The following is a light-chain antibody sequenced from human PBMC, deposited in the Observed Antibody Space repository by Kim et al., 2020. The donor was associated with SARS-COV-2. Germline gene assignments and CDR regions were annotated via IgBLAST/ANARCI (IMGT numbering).Light chain of an antibody. CDR2: DVS. CDR3: SSHTASSTYL. V-gene: IGLV2-14*03. Sequence: QSALTQPASVSGSPGQSITISCTGTSSDVGYYNSVSWYQQHPGKAPKLIMFDVSERASGVSNRFSGSQSGNTASLTISEHRAEVGAFYYCSSHTASSTYLFGCGTQLTVL. J-gene: IGLJ2*01. CDR1: SSDVGYYNS.